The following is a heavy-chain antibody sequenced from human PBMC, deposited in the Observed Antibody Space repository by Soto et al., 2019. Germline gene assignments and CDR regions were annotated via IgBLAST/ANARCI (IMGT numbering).Heavy chain of an antibody. Sequence: GGFLRLSCAASGFTFSNAWMSWVRQAPGKGLEWVGRIKSKTDGGTTDYAAPVKSRFTIPRDDSKNTLYLQMNSLKTEDTAVYYCTTDTGIVVVPAAADAFDIWGQGTMVTVSS. V-gene: IGHV3-15*01. J-gene: IGHJ3*02. CDR2: IKSKTDGGTT. CDR3: TTDTGIVVVPAAADAFDI. CDR1: GFTFSNAW. D-gene: IGHD2-2*01.